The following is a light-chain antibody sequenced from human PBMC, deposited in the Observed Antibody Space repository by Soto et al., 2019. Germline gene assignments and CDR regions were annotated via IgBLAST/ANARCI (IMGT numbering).Light chain of an antibody. V-gene: IGKV3-15*01. CDR3: QQYNNWLMYT. J-gene: IGKJ2*01. CDR2: GAS. CDR1: QSVSSN. Sequence: EIVMTQSPATLSVSPGERATLSCRASQSVSSNLAWYQQKPGQAPRLLIYGASTRATGIPARFSGSGSGTEFTRTISSLQSEDFAVYSCQQYNNWLMYTFGQGTKLEIK.